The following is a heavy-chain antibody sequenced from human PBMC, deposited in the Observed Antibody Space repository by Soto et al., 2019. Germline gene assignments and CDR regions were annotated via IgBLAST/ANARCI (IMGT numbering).Heavy chain of an antibody. V-gene: IGHV1-8*01. Sequence: QVQLVQSGAEVKKPGASVKVSCKASGYTFTSYDINWVRQATGQGLEWMGWMNPNSGNTGYAQKFKGSVSMTRNXSISTAYMELSSLRSEDTAVYYCARSGQVGNWFDPWGQGTLVTVSS. CDR1: GYTFTSYD. CDR3: ARSGQVGNWFDP. D-gene: IGHD3-3*01. CDR2: MNPNSGNT. J-gene: IGHJ5*02.